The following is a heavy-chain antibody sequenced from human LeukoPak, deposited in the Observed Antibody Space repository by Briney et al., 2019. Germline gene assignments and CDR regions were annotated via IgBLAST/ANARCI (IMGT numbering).Heavy chain of an antibody. D-gene: IGHD1-26*01. J-gene: IGHJ4*02. V-gene: IGHV4-59*01. CDR1: GGSISSYY. Sequence: SETLSLTCTVSGGSISSYYWSWIRQPPGKGLEWIGYIYYSGSTNYNPSLKSRVTISVDTSKNQFSLKLSSVTAADTAVYYCARERGGAADYYYYYFDYWGQGTLVTVSS. CDR2: IYYSGST. CDR3: ARERGGAADYYYYYFDY.